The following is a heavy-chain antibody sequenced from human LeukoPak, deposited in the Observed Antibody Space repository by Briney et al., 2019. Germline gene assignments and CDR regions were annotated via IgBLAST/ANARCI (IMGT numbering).Heavy chain of an antibody. D-gene: IGHD1-26*01. CDR1: GFTFSNYA. V-gene: IGHV3-30*18. J-gene: IGHJ4*02. Sequence: GGSLRLSCAASGFTFSNYAMRWVRQAPGKGLEWVAVISYDGSNRYYADSVKGRFTISRDNSKNTLYLQMNSLRAEDTAVYYCAKDLTGSGSYIDYWGQGTLVTVSS. CDR2: ISYDGSNR. CDR3: AKDLTGSGSYIDY.